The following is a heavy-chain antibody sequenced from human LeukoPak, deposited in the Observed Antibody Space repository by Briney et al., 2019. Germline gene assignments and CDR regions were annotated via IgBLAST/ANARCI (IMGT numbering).Heavy chain of an antibody. V-gene: IGHV3-23*01. CDR3: ATGDGTKFDS. CDR2: ISGSGGST. J-gene: IGHJ4*02. CDR1: GFTFSSYA. Sequence: GGSLRLSCAASGFTFSSYAMSWVRQAPGKGLEWVSAISGSGGSTYYADSVKGRFTISRDNAKNSLYLQMNSLRLEDTALCYCATGDGTKFDSWGQGTLVTVSS. D-gene: IGHD2-21*02.